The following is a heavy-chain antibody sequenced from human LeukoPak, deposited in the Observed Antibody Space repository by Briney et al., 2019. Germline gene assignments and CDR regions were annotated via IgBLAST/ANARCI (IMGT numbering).Heavy chain of an antibody. CDR1: GFTFSNYG. J-gene: IGHJ5*02. D-gene: IGHD3-10*01. CDR3: SKDLTSDFGGDLDP. CDR2: ISFDGSQK. V-gene: IGHV3-30*02. Sequence: PGGSLRLSCAASGFTFSNYGMHWVRQAPGKGLEWVALISFDGSQKYYADSVKGRFTISRDNSKSTVYLRMNSRRVEDAAVYYCSKDLTSDFGGDLDPWGQGTLVTVSS.